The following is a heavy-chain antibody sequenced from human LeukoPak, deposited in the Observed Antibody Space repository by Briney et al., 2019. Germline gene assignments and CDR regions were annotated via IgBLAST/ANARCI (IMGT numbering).Heavy chain of an antibody. J-gene: IGHJ4*02. CDR2: MEKELNGYAT. CDR3: AKRYCTTTSCSFFDS. Sequence: PGGSLRLSCAASGFTFSDSSIHWVRQASGKGLEWIGLMEKELNGYATAYAASVKGRFTISRDNSENTLYLQMNSLRAEDTAVYSCAKRYCTTTSCSFFDSWGQGTLVTVSS. V-gene: IGHV3-73*01. D-gene: IGHD2-2*01. CDR1: GFTFSDSS.